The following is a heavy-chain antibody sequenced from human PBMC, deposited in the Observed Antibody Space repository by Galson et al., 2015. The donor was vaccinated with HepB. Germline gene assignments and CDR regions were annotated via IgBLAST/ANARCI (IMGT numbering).Heavy chain of an antibody. Sequence: SLRLSCAASGFTFSSYAMHWVRQAPGKGLEWVAVISYDGSNKYYADSVKGRFTISRDNSKNTLYLQMNSLRAEDTAVYYCARGTPTQLGFDYWGQGTLVTVSS. V-gene: IGHV3-30*04. CDR2: ISYDGSNK. D-gene: IGHD5-18*01. CDR1: GFTFSSYA. CDR3: ARGTPTQLGFDY. J-gene: IGHJ4*02.